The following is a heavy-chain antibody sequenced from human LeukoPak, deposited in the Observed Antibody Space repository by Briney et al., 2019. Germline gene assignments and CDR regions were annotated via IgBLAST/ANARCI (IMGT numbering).Heavy chain of an antibody. CDR1: GFTFDDYA. CDR2: ISWNSGSI. CDR3: AKDIADYYYYGMDV. J-gene: IGHJ6*02. Sequence: GGSLRLSCAASGFTFDDYAMHWVRQAPGKGLEWVSGISWNSGSIGYADSVKGRFTISRDNAKNSLYLQMNSLRAEDTALYYCAKDIADYYYYGMDVWGQGTTVTVSS. V-gene: IGHV3-9*01.